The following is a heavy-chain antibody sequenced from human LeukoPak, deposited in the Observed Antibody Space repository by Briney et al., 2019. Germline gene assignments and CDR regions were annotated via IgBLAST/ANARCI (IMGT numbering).Heavy chain of an antibody. CDR3: ARGLGGTFDY. CDR1: TYGFTEYY. Sequence: ASVKVSCKASTYGFTEYYIHWVRQAPGQGLEWMGWISAYNGNTNYAQKLQGRVTMTTDTSTSTAYMELRSLRSDDTAVYYCARGLGGTFDYWGQGTLVTVSS. J-gene: IGHJ4*02. D-gene: IGHD2-15*01. CDR2: ISAYNGNT. V-gene: IGHV1-18*01.